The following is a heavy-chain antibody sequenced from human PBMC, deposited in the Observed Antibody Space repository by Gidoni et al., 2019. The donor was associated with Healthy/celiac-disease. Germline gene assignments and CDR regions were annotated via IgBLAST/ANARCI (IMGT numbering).Heavy chain of an antibody. CDR3: ARAPPGGVVVPAAEYFDY. CDR1: GFTFSSYA. V-gene: IGHV3-30-3*01. CDR2: ISYDGSNK. Sequence: QVQLVASGGGVVQPGGSLRPSCAASGFTFSSYAMHWVRQAPGKGLEWVAVISYDGSNKYYADSVKGRFTISRDNSKNTLYLQMNSLRAEDTAVYYCARAPPGGVVVPAAEYFDYWGQGTLVTVSS. J-gene: IGHJ4*02. D-gene: IGHD2-2*01.